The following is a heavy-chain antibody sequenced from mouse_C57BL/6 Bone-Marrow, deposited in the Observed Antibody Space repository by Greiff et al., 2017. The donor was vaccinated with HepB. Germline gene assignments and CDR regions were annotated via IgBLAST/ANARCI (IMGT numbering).Heavy chain of an antibody. CDR2: IWRGGST. Sequence: VQLVESGPGLVQPSQSLSITCTVSGFSLTSYGVHWVRQSPGKGLEWLGVIWRGGSTDYNAAFMSRLSITKDNSKSQVFFKMNSLQADDTAIYYCAKNYYGRGYWYFDVWGTGTTVTVSS. V-gene: IGHV2-5*01. J-gene: IGHJ1*03. CDR1: GFSLTSYG. D-gene: IGHD1-1*01. CDR3: AKNYYGRGYWYFDV.